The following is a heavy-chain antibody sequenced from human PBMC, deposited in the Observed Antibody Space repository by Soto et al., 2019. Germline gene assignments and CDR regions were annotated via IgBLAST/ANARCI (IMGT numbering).Heavy chain of an antibody. J-gene: IGHJ5*02. CDR3: AKTGYGSDVLWWFGP. Sequence: GGSLRLSCAASGFTVSSNYLSWVRQAPGKGLEWFSIVDSVKGRFTMSRDNSKNTLYLQMNSLRAEDTAVYYCAKTGYGSDVLWWFGPWGQGTLVTVSS. CDR1: GFTVSSNY. V-gene: IGHV3-53*01. D-gene: IGHD3-10*01.